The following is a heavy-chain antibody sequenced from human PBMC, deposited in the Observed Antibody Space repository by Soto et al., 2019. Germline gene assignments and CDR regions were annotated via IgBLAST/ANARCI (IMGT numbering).Heavy chain of an antibody. J-gene: IGHJ4*02. D-gene: IGHD5-12*01. Sequence: EVQLVESGGGLVKPGGSLRLSCAASGFTFNNAWMNWVRQAPGKGLEWVGRIKSENDGGKTDFAALARGRFTISRDDPTKTVYLQMNNLEAEDTAVYYCTTDSGDANRGYYYVDSWGQGTLVTVSS. CDR1: GFTFNNAW. CDR3: TTDSGDANRGYYYVDS. V-gene: IGHV3-15*07. CDR2: IKSENDGGKT.